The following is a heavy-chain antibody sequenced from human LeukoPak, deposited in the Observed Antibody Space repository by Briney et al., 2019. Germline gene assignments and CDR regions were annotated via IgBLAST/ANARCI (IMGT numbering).Heavy chain of an antibody. J-gene: IGHJ5*02. V-gene: IGHV3-48*03. CDR2: ISSSGSTM. D-gene: IGHD4-11*01. Sequence: GGSLRLSCAASGFDFTNYDMNWVRQAPGKGLEWITYISSSGSTMYYADSVKGRFTVSRDNAKSSLYLQMNSLRVEDTAVYYCARGGYNNYMNAWGQGALVTVSS. CDR3: ARGGYNNYMNA. CDR1: GFDFTNYD.